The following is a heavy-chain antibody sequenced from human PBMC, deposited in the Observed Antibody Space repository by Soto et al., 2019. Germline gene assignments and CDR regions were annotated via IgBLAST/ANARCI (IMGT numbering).Heavy chain of an antibody. Sequence: QVQLQQWGAGLLKPSETLSLTCAVYGGSFSGYYWSWIRQPPGKGLEWTGEINHSGSTNYNQSLKSRVTISVDTSKNQFSLKLSSVTAADTAVYYCARGRGEWLRGFLDYWGQGTLVTVSS. CDR1: GGSFSGYY. J-gene: IGHJ4*02. D-gene: IGHD5-12*01. CDR3: ARGRGEWLRGFLDY. CDR2: INHSGST. V-gene: IGHV4-34*01.